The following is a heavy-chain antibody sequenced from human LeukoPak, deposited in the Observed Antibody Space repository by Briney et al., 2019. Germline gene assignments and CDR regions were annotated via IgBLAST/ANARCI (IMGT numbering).Heavy chain of an antibody. CDR3: ARGPRCSGGSCYADN. CDR1: GFTFSSYA. V-gene: IGHV3-30*04. Sequence: HPGGSLRLSCAASGFTFSSYAIHWVHQAPGKRLEWVAVISYDGTNKYYADSVEGRFTISRDNSKNTLYLQMKSLRAEDTAVYYCARGPRCSGGSCYADNWGQGTLVTVST. J-gene: IGHJ4*02. D-gene: IGHD2-15*01. CDR2: ISYDGTNK.